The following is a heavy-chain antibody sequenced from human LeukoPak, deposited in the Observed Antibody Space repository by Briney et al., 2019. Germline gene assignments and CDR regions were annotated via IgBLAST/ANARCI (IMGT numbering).Heavy chain of an antibody. V-gene: IGHV3-7*01. CDR3: ARAATTYYYDTSGYY. J-gene: IGHJ4*02. Sequence: GGSLRLSYAASGFTFSNYWMTWLRQAPGKGLEWVANMNQDGNDKHYVDSVKGRFTISRDNAKNSLYLQMNSLRAEDTAVYYCARAATTYYYDTSGYYWGQGTLVTVSS. CDR1: GFTFSNYW. D-gene: IGHD3-22*01. CDR2: MNQDGNDK.